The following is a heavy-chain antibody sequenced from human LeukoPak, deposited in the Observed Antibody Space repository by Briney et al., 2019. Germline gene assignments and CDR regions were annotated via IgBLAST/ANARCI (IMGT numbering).Heavy chain of an antibody. CDR1: GRSLSRYY. J-gene: IGHJ6*02. CDR3: ARPGLGAGWPPHGMDV. CDR2: IYYSGST. D-gene: IGHD6-19*01. Sequence: SETLSLTCTVPGRSLSRYYWSWIRQPPANGLDWIGYIYYSGSTNYNPSLKSRVTMSVHTSKNHFSLKLSSVTAADTAVYYRARPGLGAGWPPHGMDVWGQGTTVTVSS. V-gene: IGHV4-59*08.